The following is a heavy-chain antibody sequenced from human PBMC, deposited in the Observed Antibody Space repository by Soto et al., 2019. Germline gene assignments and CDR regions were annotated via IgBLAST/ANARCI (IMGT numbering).Heavy chain of an antibody. CDR3: ARVAGVAYCGGDCYHFDY. Sequence: SETLSLTCTVSGDSFSSDDYYWSWIRQPPGKGLEWIGYISYRVDTYYSPSLKSRVTMSIDTSKNQFSLNVSSVTAADTAVYYWARVAGVAYCGGDCYHFDYWGQGTLVTVSS. CDR2: ISYRVDT. D-gene: IGHD2-21*02. J-gene: IGHJ4*02. V-gene: IGHV4-30-4*01. CDR1: GDSFSSDDYY.